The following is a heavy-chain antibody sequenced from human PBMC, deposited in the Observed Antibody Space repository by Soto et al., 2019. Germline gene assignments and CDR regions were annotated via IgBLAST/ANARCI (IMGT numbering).Heavy chain of an antibody. CDR2: IKEDGSEK. Sequence: EVQLVESGGDLVQPGGSLRLSCGTSGFTFSSYWLSWVRQAPGKGLEWVATIKEDGSEKYYVDSVKGRFTISIDNATKLLYLQMNSLRAEDTAVYYCAGYVAAFDYWGQGPLGTVSS. D-gene: IGHD6-19*01. CDR3: AGYVAAFDY. V-gene: IGHV3-7*02. CDR1: GFTFSSYW. J-gene: IGHJ4*02.